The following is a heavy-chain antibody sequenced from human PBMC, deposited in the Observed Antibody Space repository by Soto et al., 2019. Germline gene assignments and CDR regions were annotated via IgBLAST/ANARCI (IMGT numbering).Heavy chain of an antibody. V-gene: IGHV4-31*05. Sequence: PSETLSLTCTVSGGSISSGGYYWTWIRQHPGKGLEWIGYNYYSGITYYNPSLKSRVTISLDTSKNQFSLKLSSVTVDTATYYCVQSRCGGDCLEIYSSHAYNGLDVWGQGTTVTVSS. CDR1: GGSISSGGYY. J-gene: IGHJ6*02. D-gene: IGHD2-21*02. CDR3: VQSRCGGDCLEIYSSHAYNGLDV. CDR2: NYYSGIT.